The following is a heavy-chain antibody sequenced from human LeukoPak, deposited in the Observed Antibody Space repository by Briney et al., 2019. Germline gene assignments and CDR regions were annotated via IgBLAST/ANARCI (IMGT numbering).Heavy chain of an antibody. CDR3: ARGGYYGSGNDFRFDP. V-gene: IGHV4-39*07. Sequence: SETLSLTCTVSGCSISSSVYYWGWIRQPPGKGLEWIGSIYYSGSTYYTPSLKSRVTISVDTSKNQFSLKLSSVTDADTAVYYCARGGYYGSGNDFRFDPWGQGTLVTVSS. J-gene: IGHJ5*02. CDR1: GCSISSSVYY. D-gene: IGHD3-10*01. CDR2: IYYSGST.